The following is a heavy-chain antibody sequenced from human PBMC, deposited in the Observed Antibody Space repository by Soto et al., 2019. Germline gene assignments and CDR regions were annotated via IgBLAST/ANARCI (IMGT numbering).Heavy chain of an antibody. J-gene: IGHJ3*02. Sequence: GGSLRLSCATSGFTFSNAWMAWVRQAPGKGLKWVGRIKSIADGGTTNYAAPVKGRFSISRHDSENTLYLQMNSLRVEDTGIYYCHTPHGRNAFDIWGPGTVVTVS. D-gene: IGHD2-8*01. CDR3: HTPHGRNAFDI. V-gene: IGHV3-15*01. CDR2: IKSIADGGTT. CDR1: GFTFSNAW.